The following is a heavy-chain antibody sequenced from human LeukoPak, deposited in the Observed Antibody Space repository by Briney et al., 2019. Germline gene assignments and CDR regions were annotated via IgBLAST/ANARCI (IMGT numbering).Heavy chain of an antibody. V-gene: IGHV4-4*07. CDR1: GVSIGSYY. Sequence: SETLSLTCTVSGVSIGSYYWNWIRQPAGKGLEWIGRIYTNENTKYNPSLKSRVTMSVDTSQKRFSLNLTSVTAADTAVYFCARAFSTSSRVGPVFDYWGQGTLVTVSS. D-gene: IGHD2-2*01. CDR2: IYTNENT. CDR3: ARAFSTSSRVGPVFDY. J-gene: IGHJ4*02.